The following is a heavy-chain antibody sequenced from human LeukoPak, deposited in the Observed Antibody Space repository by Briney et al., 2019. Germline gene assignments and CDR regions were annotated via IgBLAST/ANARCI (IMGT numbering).Heavy chain of an antibody. Sequence: PGRSLRLSCAASGFTFSSYGMHWVRQAPGKGLEWVAVISYDGSNKYYADSVKGRFTISRDNSKNTLYLQMNSLRAEDTAVYYCANPWYYYGSGSYWGQGTLVTVSS. CDR3: ANPWYYYGSGSY. CDR1: GFTFSSYG. V-gene: IGHV3-30*18. J-gene: IGHJ4*02. D-gene: IGHD3-10*01. CDR2: ISYDGSNK.